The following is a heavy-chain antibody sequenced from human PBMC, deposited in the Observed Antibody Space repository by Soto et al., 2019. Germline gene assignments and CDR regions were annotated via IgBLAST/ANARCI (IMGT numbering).Heavy chain of an antibody. CDR1: GFTFSSYW. Sequence: GGSLRLSCAASGFTFSSYWMSWVRQAPGKGLEWVANIKQDGSEKYYVDSVKGRFTISRDNAKNSLYLQMNSLRAEDTAVYYCARLLRYFDGAYYFDYWGQGTLVTVSS. CDR3: ARLLRYFDGAYYFDY. D-gene: IGHD3-9*01. CDR2: IKQDGSEK. J-gene: IGHJ4*02. V-gene: IGHV3-7*01.